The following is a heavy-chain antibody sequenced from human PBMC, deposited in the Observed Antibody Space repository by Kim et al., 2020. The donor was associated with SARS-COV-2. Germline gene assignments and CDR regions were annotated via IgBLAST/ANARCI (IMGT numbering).Heavy chain of an antibody. J-gene: IGHJ3*02. CDR2: IYYSGST. CDR1: GGSISSYY. CDR3: ARVPSSSGLFDI. V-gene: IGHV4-59*01. D-gene: IGHD6-6*01. Sequence: SETLSLTCTVSGGSISSYYWSWIRQPPGKGLEWIGYIYYSGSTSYNPSLKSRVTLLVDTSKNQFSLKLTSVTAADTAVYYCARVPSSSGLFDIWGQGTMVTVSS.